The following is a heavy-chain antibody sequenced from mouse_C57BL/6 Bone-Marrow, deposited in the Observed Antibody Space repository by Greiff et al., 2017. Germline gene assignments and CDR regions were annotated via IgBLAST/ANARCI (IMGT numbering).Heavy chain of an antibody. CDR3: ARHYGSSSYWYFDV. Sequence: QVQLQQPGAELVKPGASVKLSCKASGYTFTSYWMQWVKQRPGQGLEWIGEIDPSDSYTNYNQKFKGKATLTGDTSSSTAYMQLSSLTSEDSAVYDCARHYGSSSYWYFDVWGTGTTVTVSS. V-gene: IGHV1-50*01. D-gene: IGHD1-1*01. J-gene: IGHJ1*03. CDR2: IDPSDSYT. CDR1: GYTFTSYW.